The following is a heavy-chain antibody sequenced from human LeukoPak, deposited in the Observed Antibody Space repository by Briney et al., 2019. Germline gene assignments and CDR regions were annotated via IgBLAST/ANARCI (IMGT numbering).Heavy chain of an antibody. J-gene: IGHJ3*02. CDR1: GFTFSSYA. CDR2: ISYDGSNK. V-gene: IGHV3-30*04. CDR3: ARVNIVLMVYAGAFDI. D-gene: IGHD2-8*01. Sequence: QAGGSLRLSCAASGFTFSSYAMHWVRQAPGKGLEWVAVISYDGSNKYYADSVKGRFTISRDNSKNTLYLQMNSLRAEDTAVYYCARVNIVLMVYAGAFDIWGQGTMVTVSS.